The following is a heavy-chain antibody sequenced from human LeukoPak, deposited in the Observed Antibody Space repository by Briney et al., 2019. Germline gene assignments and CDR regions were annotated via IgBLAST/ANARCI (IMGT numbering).Heavy chain of an antibody. CDR3: ARTPSRRRNYYYYMDV. CDR2: MNPNSGNT. Sequence: ASVKVSCKASGYTFTSYEINWVRQAPGQGLEWMGWMNPNSGNTGYAQKFQGRVTITRNTSISTAYMELSSLRSEDTAVYYCARTPSRRRNYYYYMDVWGKGTTVTVSS. CDR1: GYTFTSYE. J-gene: IGHJ6*03. V-gene: IGHV1-8*03.